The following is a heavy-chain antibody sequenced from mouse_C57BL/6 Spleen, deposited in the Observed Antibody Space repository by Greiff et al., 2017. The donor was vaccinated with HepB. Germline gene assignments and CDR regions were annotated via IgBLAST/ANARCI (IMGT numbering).Heavy chain of an antibody. CDR2: IDPSDSET. CDR1: GYTFTSYW. V-gene: IGHV1-52*01. CDR3: ARSKIYYDYDEGAWFAY. J-gene: IGHJ3*01. D-gene: IGHD2-4*01. Sequence: QVQLKQSGAELVRPGSSVKLSCKASGYTFTSYWMHWVKQRPIQGLEWIGNIDPSDSETHYNQKFKDKATLTVDKSSSTAYMQLSSLTSEDSAVYYCARSKIYYDYDEGAWFAYWGQGTLVTVSA.